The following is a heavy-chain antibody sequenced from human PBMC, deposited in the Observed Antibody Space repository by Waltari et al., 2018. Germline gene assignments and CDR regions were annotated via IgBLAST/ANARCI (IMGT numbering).Heavy chain of an antibody. V-gene: IGHV3-66*02. CDR3: ARAPLETYPRDYYYGMDV. CDR1: GFTVSSNY. CDR2: IYSGGST. Sequence: EVQLVESGGGLVQPGGSLRLSCAASGFTVSSNYMSWVRQAPGKGLEWVSVIYSGGSTYYADSVKGRFTISRDNSKNTLYLQMNSLRAEDTAVYYCARAPLETYPRDYYYGMDVWGQGTTVTVSS. J-gene: IGHJ6*02. D-gene: IGHD1-1*01.